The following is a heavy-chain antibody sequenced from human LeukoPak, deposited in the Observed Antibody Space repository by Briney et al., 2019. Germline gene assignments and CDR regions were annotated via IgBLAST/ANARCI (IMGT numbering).Heavy chain of an antibody. J-gene: IGHJ4*02. D-gene: IGHD6-19*01. CDR3: ERPKIEVAGTGAFDY. CDR1: GFTFSLYA. CDR2: ISGRCGDT. V-gene: IGHV3-23*01. Sequence: GGSLRLSCAACGFTFSLYATTWARQAPGRARECVSDISGRCGDTIYADSVRRRLTVQRDDPKNTLYVHMNTLRAEDTAVYYCERPKIEVAGTGAFDYWGQGTLVTVSS.